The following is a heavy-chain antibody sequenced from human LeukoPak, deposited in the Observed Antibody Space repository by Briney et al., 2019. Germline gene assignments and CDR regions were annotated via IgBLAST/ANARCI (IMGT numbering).Heavy chain of an antibody. Sequence: GGSLRLSCTVSGFTFSSYVMNWVRQAPGKGLEWVSSISSSSSYIYYADSVKGRFTISRDNAKNSLYLQMNSLRAEDTAVYYCARDYAYFDSSGYYPLGYWGQGTLVTVSS. CDR3: ARDYAYFDSSGYYPLGY. V-gene: IGHV3-21*01. D-gene: IGHD3-22*01. CDR2: ISSSSSYI. CDR1: GFTFSSYV. J-gene: IGHJ4*02.